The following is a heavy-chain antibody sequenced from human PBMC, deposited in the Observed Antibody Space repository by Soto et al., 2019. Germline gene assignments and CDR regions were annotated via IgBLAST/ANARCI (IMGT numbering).Heavy chain of an antibody. Sequence: QVQLVQSGAEVKKPGASVKVSCQASGYTFTAYYVHWVRQAPGQGLERMGWINPNTGGTTYAQKFQGRVTMTRDTSISTAYMELSSLRSDDTALYYCARDRPPDYWGQGTLVTVSS. J-gene: IGHJ4*02. V-gene: IGHV1-2*02. CDR1: GYTFTAYY. CDR2: INPNTGGT. CDR3: ARDRPPDY.